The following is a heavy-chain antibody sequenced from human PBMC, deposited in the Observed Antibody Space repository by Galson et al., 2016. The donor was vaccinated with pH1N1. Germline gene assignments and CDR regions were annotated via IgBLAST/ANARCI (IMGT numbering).Heavy chain of an antibody. CDR1: GYTFTNFD. V-gene: IGHV1-8*01. D-gene: IGHD2-21*02. J-gene: IGHJ2*01. CDR2: MNPNSGNT. CDR3: AIMYCGGDCPPGYFDL. Sequence: SVKVSCQASGYTFTNFDINWVRQATGQGLEWMGWMNPNSGNTGYAQKFQGRVTMTRNTSIRTAYMELSSLRSEDTAIYYCAIMYCGGDCPPGYFDLWGRGTLVTVSS.